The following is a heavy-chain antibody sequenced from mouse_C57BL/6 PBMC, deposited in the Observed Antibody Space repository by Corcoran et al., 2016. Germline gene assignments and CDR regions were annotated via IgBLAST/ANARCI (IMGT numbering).Heavy chain of an antibody. CDR1: GYTFTDYY. CDR2: INPNNGGT. CDR3: ARGGYSNWYFDV. J-gene: IGHJ1*03. V-gene: IGHV1-26*01. Sequence: EVQLQQSGPELVKTGASVKISCKASGYTFTDYYMNWVKQSHGKSLEWIGDINPNNGGTSYNQKFKGKATLTVDKSSSTAYMELRSLTSEDSAVYYCARGGYSNWYFDVWGTWTTVTVSS. D-gene: IGHD2-5*01.